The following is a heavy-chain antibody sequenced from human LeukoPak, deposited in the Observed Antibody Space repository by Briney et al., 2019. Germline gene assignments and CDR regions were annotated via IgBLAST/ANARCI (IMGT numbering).Heavy chain of an antibody. V-gene: IGHV4-59*12. J-gene: IGHJ4*02. Sequence: SETLSLTCTVSGGSISSYYWSWIRQPPGKGLEGIGYIYYSGSTNYNPSLKSRVTISVDTSKNQFSLKLSSVTAADTAVYYCARAKEAAAGFCGWGQGTLVTVSS. D-gene: IGHD6-13*01. CDR1: GGSISSYY. CDR2: IYYSGST. CDR3: ARAKEAAAGFCG.